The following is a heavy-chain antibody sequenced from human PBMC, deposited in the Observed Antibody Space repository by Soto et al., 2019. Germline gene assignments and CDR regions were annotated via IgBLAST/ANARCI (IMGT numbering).Heavy chain of an antibody. Sequence: GGSLRLSCAASGFTFSSYGMHWVRQAPGKGLEWVAVIWYDGSNKYYADSVKGRFTISRDNSKNTLYLQMNSLRAEDTAVYYCARDADGYGGYNSREIDYWGQGTLVTVSS. J-gene: IGHJ4*02. V-gene: IGHV3-33*01. D-gene: IGHD5-12*01. CDR1: GFTFSSYG. CDR2: IWYDGSNK. CDR3: ARDADGYGGYNSREIDY.